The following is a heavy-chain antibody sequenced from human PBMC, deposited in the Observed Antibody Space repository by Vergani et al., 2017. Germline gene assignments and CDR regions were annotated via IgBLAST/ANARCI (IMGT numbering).Heavy chain of an antibody. CDR2: SYTSGST. D-gene: IGHD6-13*01. Sequence: QAQLQESGPGLVKPSQTLSLTCTVSGGSISSGSYYWSWIRQPAGKGLEWIGRSYTSGSTNYNPSLKSRVTMSVDTSKNQFSLKLSSVTAADTAVYYCARSIAAAGPVDYWGQGTLVTVSS. V-gene: IGHV4-61*02. CDR3: ARSIAAAGPVDY. J-gene: IGHJ4*02. CDR1: GGSISSGSYY.